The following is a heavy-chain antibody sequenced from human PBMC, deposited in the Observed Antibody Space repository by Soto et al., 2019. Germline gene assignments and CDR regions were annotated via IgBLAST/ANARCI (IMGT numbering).Heavy chain of an antibody. CDR3: ARDPSGGWYSEHWFDP. D-gene: IGHD6-19*01. CDR1: GFTVSSNY. Sequence: GGSLRLSCAASGFTVSSNYMSWVRQAPGKGLEWVSVIYSGGSTYYADSVKGRFTISRDNSKNTLHLQMNSLRAEDTAVYYCARDPSGGWYSEHWFDPWGQGTLVTVSS. J-gene: IGHJ5*02. V-gene: IGHV3-66*01. CDR2: IYSGGST.